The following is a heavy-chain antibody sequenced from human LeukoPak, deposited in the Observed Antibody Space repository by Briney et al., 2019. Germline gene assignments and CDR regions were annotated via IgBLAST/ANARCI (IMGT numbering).Heavy chain of an antibody. CDR2: IYTGDAT. J-gene: IGHJ3*02. V-gene: IGHV3-53*01. CDR3: AKDLLQTFFFDSSGYYSDAFGM. CDR1: GFIVSSNY. D-gene: IGHD3-22*01. Sequence: PGGSLRLSCAASGFIVSSNYMAWVRQAPGKGLEWVSVIYTGDATYYADSVKGRFTISRDNSKNTLSLHMNTLRAEDTAVYYCAKDLLQTFFFDSSGYYSDAFGMWGQGTMVTVSP.